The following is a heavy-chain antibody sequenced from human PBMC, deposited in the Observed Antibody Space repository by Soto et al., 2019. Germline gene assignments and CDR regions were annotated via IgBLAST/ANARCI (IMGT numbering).Heavy chain of an antibody. D-gene: IGHD6-6*01. Sequence: SETLSLTWTVSGGSISSGGYYWTWIRQHPGKGLEWIGYNYYSGITYYNPSLKSRVTISLDTSKNQFSLKLSSVTAADTAVYYCARGSSIAGLYYGMDVWGQGTTLTVSS. J-gene: IGHJ6*02. V-gene: IGHV4-31*02. CDR2: NYYSGIT. CDR1: GGSISSGGYY. CDR3: ARGSSIAGLYYGMDV.